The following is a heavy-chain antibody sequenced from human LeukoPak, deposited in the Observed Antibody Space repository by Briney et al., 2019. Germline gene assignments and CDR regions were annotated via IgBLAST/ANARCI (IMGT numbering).Heavy chain of an antibody. J-gene: IGHJ4*02. V-gene: IGHV3-23*01. CDR1: GFTFSSYA. CDR3: VRDMGYYDKV. Sequence: GGSLRLSCAASGFTFSSYAMSWVRQAPGKGLEWVSGISDSGDITYYADSVKGRFTISRDNAKNTLYLQMNSLRAEDTAVYYCVRDMGYYDKVWGQGTLVTVSS. CDR2: ISDSGDIT. D-gene: IGHD3-22*01.